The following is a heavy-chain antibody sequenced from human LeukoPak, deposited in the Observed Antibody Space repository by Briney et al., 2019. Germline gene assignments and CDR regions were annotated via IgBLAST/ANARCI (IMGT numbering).Heavy chain of an antibody. J-gene: IGHJ4*02. CDR3: AKAQAYGGFDY. CDR1: RFTFSSYA. V-gene: IGHV3-30*18. CDR2: ISYAGSNK. Sequence: GGSLRLSCAASRFTFSSYAMHWVRQAPGKGLGWGSVISYAGSNKYYADSVKGRFTISRDNSKNTLYLQRYRMRAEDTAVYYCAKAQAYGGFDYWGQGTLVTVSS. D-gene: IGHD3-16*01.